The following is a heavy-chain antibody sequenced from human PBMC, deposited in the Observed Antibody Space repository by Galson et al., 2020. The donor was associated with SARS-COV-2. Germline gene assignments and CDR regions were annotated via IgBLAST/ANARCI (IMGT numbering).Heavy chain of an antibody. J-gene: IGHJ6*02. CDR2: ISSSSTTK. CDR1: GFTFSSYS. D-gene: IGHD2-21*02. CDR3: ARDRYCGGDCWAYYFYYGMDV. Sequence: GGSLRLSCAASGFTFSSYSMNWVRQAPGKGLEWVSYISSSSTTKYYADSMKGRFTISRDNAKNLLYLQMNSLRDEDTAVYYCARDRYCGGDCWAYYFYYGMDVWGQGTTVTVSS. V-gene: IGHV3-48*02.